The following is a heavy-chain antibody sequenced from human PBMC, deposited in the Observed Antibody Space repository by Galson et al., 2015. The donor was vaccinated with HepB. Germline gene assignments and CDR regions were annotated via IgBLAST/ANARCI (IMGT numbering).Heavy chain of an antibody. CDR3: AKGTEGRNYNYYGMDV. CDR1: GFTFSNYA. J-gene: IGHJ6*02. Sequence: SLRLSCAASGFTFSNYAINWVRQAPGKGLEWVSTISTSGTTPYYADSVKGRFAISRDNSQNMVHLQMNSLRAEDAAVYYCAKGTEGRNYNYYGMDVWGQGTTVTVSS. V-gene: IGHV3-23*01. D-gene: IGHD3-10*01. CDR2: ISTSGTTP.